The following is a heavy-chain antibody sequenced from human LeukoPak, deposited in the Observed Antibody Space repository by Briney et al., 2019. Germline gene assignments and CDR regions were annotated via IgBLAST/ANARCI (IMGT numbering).Heavy chain of an antibody. CDR2: ISWDSGQQ. V-gene: IGHV3-9*01. Sequence: PGGSLRLSCLGSGFSLDDYAIHWVRQVPGKGLEWVSSISWDSGQQAYTDSVKGRFTISRDNDNNYLYLHMNSLRLEDTAFYYCIKDMGFDLLKDAFHVWGRGTLVTVSS. CDR3: IKDMGFDLLKDAFHV. J-gene: IGHJ3*01. CDR1: GFSLDDYA. D-gene: IGHD3-9*01.